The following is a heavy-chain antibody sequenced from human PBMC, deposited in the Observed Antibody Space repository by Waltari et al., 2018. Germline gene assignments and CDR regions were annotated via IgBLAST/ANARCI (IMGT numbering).Heavy chain of an antibody. V-gene: IGHV4-59*11. CDR2: IYYSGST. CDR3: ARRSFREYSGSGWYFDY. J-gene: IGHJ4*02. D-gene: IGHD1-26*01. CDR1: GGSISSHY. Sequence: QVQLQESGPGLVKPSETLSLTCTVSGGSISSHYWSWIRQPPGEGLEWIGYIYYSGSTNYNPSLQSRVTRSVDTAKNQFSLKLSSVTAADTAVYYCARRSFREYSGSGWYFDYWGQGTLVTVSS.